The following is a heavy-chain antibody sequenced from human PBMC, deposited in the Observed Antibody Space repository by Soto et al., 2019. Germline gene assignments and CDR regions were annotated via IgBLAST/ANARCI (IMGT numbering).Heavy chain of an antibody. CDR2: IYYNGNT. Sequence: SETLSLTCTVSGGSMNNIYWSWIRPSPEKGLEWVGYIYYNGNTNYNPSLKSRVTISVDTSKNQFSLKLSSVTAADTAVYYCARHFALEWLPPTYYFDYWGQGTLVTVSS. CDR1: GGSMNNIY. CDR3: ARHFALEWLPPTYYFDY. J-gene: IGHJ4*02. D-gene: IGHD3-3*01. V-gene: IGHV4-59*08.